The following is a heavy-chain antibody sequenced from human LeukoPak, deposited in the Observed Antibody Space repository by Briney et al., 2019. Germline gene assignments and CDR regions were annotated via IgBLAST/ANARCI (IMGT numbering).Heavy chain of an antibody. CDR2: IKQDGRDI. CDR1: GFTFSRSC. V-gene: IGHV3-7*01. D-gene: IGHD5-18*01. CDR3: ASLDTATFPGSGY. Sequence: GGSLRLSCTASGFTFSRSCMSWVRQAPGKGLEWVASIKQDGRDIHYVASVKGRFTISRDNAQSSLFLQMNSLRAEDTAVYYCASLDTATFPGSGYWGQGTLVTVSS. J-gene: IGHJ4*02.